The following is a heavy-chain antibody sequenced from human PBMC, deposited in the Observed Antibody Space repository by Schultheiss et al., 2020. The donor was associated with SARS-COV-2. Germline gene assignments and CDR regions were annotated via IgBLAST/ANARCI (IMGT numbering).Heavy chain of an antibody. V-gene: IGHV1-69*04. J-gene: IGHJ5*02. Sequence: SVKVSCKASGGTFSSYAISWVRQAPGQGLEWMGRIIPILGIANYAQKFQGRVTITADKSTSTAYMELRSLRSDDTAVYYCARSTTVAGTFWFDPWGQGTLVTVSS. CDR3: ARSTTVAGTFWFDP. D-gene: IGHD6-13*01. CDR1: GGTFSSYA. CDR2: IIPILGIA.